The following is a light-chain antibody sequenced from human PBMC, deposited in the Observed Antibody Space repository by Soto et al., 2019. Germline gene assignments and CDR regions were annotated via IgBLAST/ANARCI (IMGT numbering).Light chain of an antibody. V-gene: IGKV1-9*01. CDR3: LQHNSYPLT. Sequence: IQLTQSPSSLSASVGDRVTITCRASQGISSYVAWYQQKPGKAPKLLIYAAITLESGVPSRFSGSGSGTEFTLTISSLQPEDIATYYCLQHNSYPLTFGQGTRLEIK. CDR2: AAI. CDR1: QGISSY. J-gene: IGKJ5*01.